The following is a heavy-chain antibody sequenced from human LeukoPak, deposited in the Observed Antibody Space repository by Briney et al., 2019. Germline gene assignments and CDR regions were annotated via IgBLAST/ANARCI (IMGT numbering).Heavy chain of an antibody. Sequence: SETLSLTCAVYGGSFSGYYWSWIRQPPGKGLEWIGEINHSGSTNYNPSLKSRVTISVDTSKNQFSLKLSSATAADTAVYYCARGGVVVVPAAIRVVFDYWGQGTLVTVPS. CDR3: ARGGVVVVPAAIRVVFDY. CDR1: GGSFSGYY. CDR2: INHSGST. J-gene: IGHJ4*02. D-gene: IGHD2-2*02. V-gene: IGHV4-34*01.